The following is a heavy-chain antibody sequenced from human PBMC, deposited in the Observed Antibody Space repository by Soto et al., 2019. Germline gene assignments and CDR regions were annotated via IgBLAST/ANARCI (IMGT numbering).Heavy chain of an antibody. V-gene: IGHV1-2*04. Sequence: ASVKVSCKASGYTFTGYYMHWVRQAPGQGLEWMGWINPNSGGTNYAQKFQGWVTMTRDTSISTAYMELSRLRSDDTAVYYCARGYGIPLYDFWSGYQGTYYYYGMDVWGQGTTVTVSS. CDR2: INPNSGGT. D-gene: IGHD3-3*01. CDR1: GYTFTGYY. J-gene: IGHJ6*02. CDR3: ARGYGIPLYDFWSGYQGTYYYYGMDV.